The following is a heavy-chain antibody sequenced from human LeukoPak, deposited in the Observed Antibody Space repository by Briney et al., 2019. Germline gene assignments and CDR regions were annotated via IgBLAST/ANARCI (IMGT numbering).Heavy chain of an antibody. J-gene: IGHJ5*02. Sequence: GGSLRLSCAASGFTFSSYSMKWVRQAPEKGLEWVSSISSSSSYIYYADSVKGRFTISRDNAKNSLYLQMNSLRAEDTAVYYCARGLEEGFGELTYNWFDPWGQGTLVTVSS. D-gene: IGHD3-10*01. CDR3: ARGLEEGFGELTYNWFDP. CDR1: GFTFSSYS. CDR2: ISSSSSYI. V-gene: IGHV3-21*01.